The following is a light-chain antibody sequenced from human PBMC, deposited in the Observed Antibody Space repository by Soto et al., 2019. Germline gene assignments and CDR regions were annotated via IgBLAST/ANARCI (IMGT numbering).Light chain of an antibody. V-gene: IGKV1-27*01. CDR1: QDVYTF. CDR2: DAS. CDR3: QHYNKAPWT. J-gene: IGKJ1*01. Sequence: VQMTQSPSSLSASVGDRVTITCRASQDVYTFLAWYRQRPGRAPELLIYDASTLQAGVPSRFSGDGFGTHFILTISSLQPEDVATYYFQHYNKAPWTFGQGTKV.